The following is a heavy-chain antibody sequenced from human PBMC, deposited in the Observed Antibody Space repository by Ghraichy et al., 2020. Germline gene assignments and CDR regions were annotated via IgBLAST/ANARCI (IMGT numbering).Heavy chain of an antibody. CDR3: ARGAGQQPTGYYYYMDV. CDR2: IIPIFGTA. Sequence: SVKVSCKASGGTFSSYAISWVRQAPGQGLEWMGGIIPIFGTANYAQKFQGRVTITADESTSTAYMELSSLRSEDTAVYYCARGAGQQPTGYYYYMDVWGKGTTVTVSS. V-gene: IGHV1-69*13. J-gene: IGHJ6*03. D-gene: IGHD6-13*01. CDR1: GGTFSSYA.